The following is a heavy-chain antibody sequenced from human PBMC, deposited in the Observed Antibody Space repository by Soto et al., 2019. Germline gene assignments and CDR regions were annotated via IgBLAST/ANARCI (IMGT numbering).Heavy chain of an antibody. Sequence: ESVGGSVKPGGSLRLSCAASGFTFSDYYISWIRQAPGKGLEWLSYISGSGSTTYYADSVKGRFTISRDNAKNSLYLQMNSLKAEDTAVYYCARDGYGYQSFHYWGQGTLVTVS. J-gene: IGHJ4*02. D-gene: IGHD5-18*01. CDR2: ISGSGSTT. V-gene: IGHV3-11*01. CDR1: GFTFSDYY. CDR3: ARDGYGYQSFHY.